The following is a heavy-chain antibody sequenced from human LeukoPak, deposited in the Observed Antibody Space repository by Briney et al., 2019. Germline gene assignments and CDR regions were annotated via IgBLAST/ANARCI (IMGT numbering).Heavy chain of an antibody. V-gene: IGHV1-2*02. CDR3: ASNLFATGHYYYYMDV. Sequence: ASVKVSCKASGYTFTGYYMHWVRQAPGQGLEWMGWINPNSGGTNYAQKFQGRVTMTRDTSISTAYMELSRLRSDDTAVYYCASNLFATGHYYYYMDVWGKGTTVTVSS. D-gene: IGHD1-14*01. J-gene: IGHJ6*03. CDR2: INPNSGGT. CDR1: GYTFTGYY.